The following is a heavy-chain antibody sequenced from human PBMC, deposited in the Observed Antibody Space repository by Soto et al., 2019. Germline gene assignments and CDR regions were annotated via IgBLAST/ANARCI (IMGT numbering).Heavy chain of an antibody. CDR1: GFTFGDYA. D-gene: IGHD4-4*01. Sequence: GGSLRLSCTASGFTFGDYAMSWVRQAPGKGLEWIGFIRSKAYGGTTEYAASVKGRFTISRDDSKSIAYLQMNRLKTEDTAGYYCTRDGPYTVTEVPWGQGTLVTVSS. CDR3: TRDGPYTVTEVP. J-gene: IGHJ5*02. V-gene: IGHV3-49*04. CDR2: IRSKAYGGTT.